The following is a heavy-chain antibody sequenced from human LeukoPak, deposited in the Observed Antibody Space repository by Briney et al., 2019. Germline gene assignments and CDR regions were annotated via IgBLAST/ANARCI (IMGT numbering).Heavy chain of an antibody. CDR1: GGSISSGNYY. V-gene: IGHV4-61*02. CDR2: IYTSGST. J-gene: IGHJ4*02. Sequence: SETLSLTCTVSGGSISSGNYYWSWVRQPAGKGLELIGRIYTSGSTNYNPSLKSRVTISVDTSKNQFSLKLSSVTAADTAVYYCARHRRSSASFDYWGQGTLVTVSS. CDR3: ARHRRSSASFDY.